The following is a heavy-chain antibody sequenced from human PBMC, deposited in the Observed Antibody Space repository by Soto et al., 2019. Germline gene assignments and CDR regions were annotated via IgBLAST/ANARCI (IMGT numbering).Heavy chain of an antibody. Sequence: GGSLRLSCAASGFILSDYWMHWVRQVPGKGLVWVSRISVDGRNTTYADSVKGRFTISRDNAKNTLYLQMSSLRAEDTAVYYCTKDTFGPRDYWGQGALVTVSS. V-gene: IGHV3-74*03. CDR3: TKDTFGPRDY. CDR1: GFILSDYW. J-gene: IGHJ4*02. CDR2: ISVDGRNT. D-gene: IGHD3-16*01.